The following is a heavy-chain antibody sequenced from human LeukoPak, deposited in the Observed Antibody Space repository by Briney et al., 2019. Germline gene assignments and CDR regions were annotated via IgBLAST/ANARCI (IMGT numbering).Heavy chain of an antibody. CDR2: IIPIFGTA. Sequence: SVKVSCKASGGTFSSYAISWVRQAPGQGLEWMGGIIPIFGTANYALKFQGRVTITADESTSTAYMELSSLRSEDTAVYYCARNAPQEDTAMVTSLLYYYYYMDVWGKGTTVTVSS. CDR3: ARNAPQEDTAMVTSLLYYYYYMDV. CDR1: GGTFSSYA. D-gene: IGHD5-18*01. J-gene: IGHJ6*03. V-gene: IGHV1-69*13.